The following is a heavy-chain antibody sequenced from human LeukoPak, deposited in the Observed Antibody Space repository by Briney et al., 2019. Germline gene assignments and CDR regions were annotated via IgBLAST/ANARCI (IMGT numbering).Heavy chain of an antibody. D-gene: IGHD3-9*01. CDR3: ARVQIDILTGYWYFDY. Sequence: SETLSLTCTVSGYSISSGYYWGWIRQPPGKGLEWIGSIYHSGSTYYNPSLKSRVTISVDTSKNQFSLKLSSVTAADTAVYYCARVQIDILTGYWYFDYWGQGTLVTVSS. CDR1: GYSISSGYY. V-gene: IGHV4-38-2*02. J-gene: IGHJ4*02. CDR2: IYHSGST.